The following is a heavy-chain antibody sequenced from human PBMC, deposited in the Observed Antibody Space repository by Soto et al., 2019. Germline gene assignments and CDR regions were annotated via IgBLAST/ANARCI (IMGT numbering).Heavy chain of an antibody. CDR2: IGGGGLTT. Sequence: GGSLRLSCAASGLTFSSYAMSWVRQAPGKGLEWVSGIGGGGLTTYYAYSVKGRFTIASDYTRNTLHLQMNSLIPEDAALYYGAKSGWYWGSNSRQFDFWGQGTLVTVSS. D-gene: IGHD6-19*01. J-gene: IGHJ4*02. V-gene: IGHV3-23*01. CDR3: AKSGWYWGSNSRQFDF. CDR1: GLTFSSYA.